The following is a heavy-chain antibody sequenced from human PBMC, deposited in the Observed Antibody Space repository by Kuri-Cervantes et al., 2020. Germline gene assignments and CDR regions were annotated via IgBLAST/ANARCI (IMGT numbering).Heavy chain of an antibody. J-gene: IGHJ3*02. Sequence: SETLSLTCTVSGRSISSGDYYWSWIRQPPGKGLEWIGYIYYSGSTYYNPSLKSPVTISVDTSKNQFSLKLSSVTAADTAVYYCARHDYGGNLKLGPDDAFDIWGQGTMVTVSS. CDR2: IYYSGST. CDR1: GRSISSGDYY. CDR3: ARHDYGGNLKLGPDDAFDI. D-gene: IGHD4-23*01. V-gene: IGHV4-30-4*08.